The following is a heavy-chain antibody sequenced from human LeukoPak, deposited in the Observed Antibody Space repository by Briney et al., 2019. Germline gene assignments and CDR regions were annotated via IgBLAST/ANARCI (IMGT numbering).Heavy chain of an antibody. J-gene: IGHJ2*01. CDR2: IYYSRST. D-gene: IGHD2-15*01. CDR3: AREVVDYSYWYFDL. V-gene: IGHV4-59*01. Sequence: PSETLSLTCTVSGGSISSYYWSWIRQPPGKGLEWIGYIYYSRSTNYNPSLKSRVTISVDTSKNQFSLKLSSVTAADTAVYYCAREVVDYSYWYFDLWGRGTLVTVSS. CDR1: GGSISSYY.